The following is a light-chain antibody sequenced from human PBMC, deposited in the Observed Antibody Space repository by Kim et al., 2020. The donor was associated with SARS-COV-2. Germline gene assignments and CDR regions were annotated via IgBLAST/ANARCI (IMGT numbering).Light chain of an antibody. CDR1: QDINNN. J-gene: IGKJ2*01. V-gene: IGKV1-9*01. Sequence: GDRVTISCRASQDINNNLAWYQQKPGKAPKLLIYAASFLQDGVPSRFSGSGSGTDFSLTVSSLQPEDFATFYCQQVDSYPFTFGQGTKLEI. CDR2: AAS. CDR3: QQVDSYPFT.